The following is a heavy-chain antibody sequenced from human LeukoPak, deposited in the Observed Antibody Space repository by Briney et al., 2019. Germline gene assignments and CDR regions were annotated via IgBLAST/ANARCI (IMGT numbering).Heavy chain of an antibody. Sequence: GESLKISCEGSGYSFATFWIAWVRQMPGKGLEWMGIIYPGDSTARYSPSFQGQVTISADKSISTAYLQWNSLKASDTAMYYCARNVLSPVLSLYYWGQGTLVIVSS. D-gene: IGHD3-16*02. CDR2: IYPGDSTA. V-gene: IGHV5-51*01. CDR1: GYSFATFW. CDR3: ARNVLSPVLSLYY. J-gene: IGHJ4*02.